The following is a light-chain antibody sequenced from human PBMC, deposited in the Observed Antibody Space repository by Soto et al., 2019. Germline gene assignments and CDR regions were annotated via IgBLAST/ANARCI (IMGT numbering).Light chain of an antibody. CDR1: QNIGNW. CDR3: QQYNDEPLT. Sequence: DIQMTQSPSTLSASVGDRVTITCRASQNIGNWLAWYQQKPGKTPDLLIYEASSLESGVPLRFSGSGSGTEFTLTISSRQTEDSATYYCQQYNDEPLTCGQGTKVEIK. CDR2: EAS. V-gene: IGKV1-5*01. J-gene: IGKJ1*01.